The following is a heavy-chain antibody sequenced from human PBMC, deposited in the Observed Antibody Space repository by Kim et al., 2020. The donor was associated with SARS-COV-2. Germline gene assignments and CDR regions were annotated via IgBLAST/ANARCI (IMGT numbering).Heavy chain of an antibody. V-gene: IGHV1-3*01. J-gene: IGHJ4*02. CDR3: LGGFYFDY. Sequence: NGNTRYSQKCQGRVTFTTDTSASTAYMELSFLRSEDSAVYYCLGGFYFDYWGQGTLVTVSS. D-gene: IGHD3-16*01. CDR2: NGNT.